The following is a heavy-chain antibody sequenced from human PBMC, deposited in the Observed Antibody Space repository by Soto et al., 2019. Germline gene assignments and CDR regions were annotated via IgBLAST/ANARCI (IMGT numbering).Heavy chain of an antibody. D-gene: IGHD5-18*01. V-gene: IGHV4-31*02. Sequence: WTWIRQHPGKGLEWIGYIYYSGSNYSNPSLKSRVTISVDTSKNQFSLRLSSVTDADTAVYYCAREGYSYNGMDVWGQGTTVTVSS. J-gene: IGHJ6*02. CDR2: IYYSGSN. CDR3: AREGYSYNGMDV.